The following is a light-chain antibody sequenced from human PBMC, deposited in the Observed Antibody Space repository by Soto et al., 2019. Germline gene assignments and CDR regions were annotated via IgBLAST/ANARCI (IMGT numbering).Light chain of an antibody. CDR1: ERISSNF. CDR3: HQYGTSPFT. CDR2: RAS. Sequence: VLTQYPDTLYLSPGERANLSCRATERISSNFLAWYQQRPGQAPRLLIYRASTRASGIPDRFSGSGSGTDFALTISRLEPEDFAVLYCHQYGTSPFTFGPGTTVEIK. J-gene: IGKJ3*01. V-gene: IGKV3-20*01.